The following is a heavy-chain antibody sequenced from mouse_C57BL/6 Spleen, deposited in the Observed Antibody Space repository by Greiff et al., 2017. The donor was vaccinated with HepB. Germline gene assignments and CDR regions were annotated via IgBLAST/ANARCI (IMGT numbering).Heavy chain of an antibody. J-gene: IGHJ2*01. CDR2: IDPETGGT. Sequence: VQLQQSGAELVRPGASVTLSCKASGYTFTDYEMHWVKQTPVHGLEWIGAIDPETGGTAYNQKFKGKAILTADKSSSTAYMELRSLTSEDSAVYYCTRGRVKRGELYYFDYWGQGTTLTVSS. CDR3: TRGRVKRGELYYFDY. CDR1: GYTFTDYE. V-gene: IGHV1-15*01.